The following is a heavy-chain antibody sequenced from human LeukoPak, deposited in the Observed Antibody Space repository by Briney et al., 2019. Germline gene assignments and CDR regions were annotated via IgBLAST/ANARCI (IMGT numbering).Heavy chain of an antibody. CDR3: ASRSDTVTTLHW. CDR2: ISSSSYI. J-gene: IGHJ4*02. D-gene: IGHD4-17*01. V-gene: IGHV3-21*01. CDR1: GFTFSSYS. Sequence: GGSLRLSCAASGFTFSSYSMNWVRQAPGKGLEWVSSISSSSYIYYADSVKGRFTISRDNAKNSLYLQMNSLRAEDTAVYYCASRSDTVTTLHWWGQGTLVTVSS.